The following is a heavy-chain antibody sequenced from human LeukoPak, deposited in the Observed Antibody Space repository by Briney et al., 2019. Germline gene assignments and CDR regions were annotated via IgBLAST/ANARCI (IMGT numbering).Heavy chain of an antibody. CDR3: ARDRKWLQAVFDY. J-gene: IGHJ4*02. CDR2: ISYDGSNK. CDR1: GFTFSSYA. Sequence: GRSLRLSCAASGFTFSSYAMHWVRQAPGKGLEWVAVISYDGSNKYYADSVKGRFTISRDNSKNTLYLQMNSLRAEDTAVYYCARDRKWLQAVFDYWGQGTLVTVSS. D-gene: IGHD5-24*01. V-gene: IGHV3-30*04.